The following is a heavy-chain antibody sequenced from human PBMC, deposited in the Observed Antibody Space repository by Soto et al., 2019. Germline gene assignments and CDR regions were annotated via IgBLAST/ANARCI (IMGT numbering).Heavy chain of an antibody. CDR3: AKSETTVWFDP. V-gene: IGHV3-23*01. D-gene: IGHD4-4*01. J-gene: IGHJ5*02. CDR2: ISGTGGST. Sequence: PGGSLRLSCEASGGMFSSYVMNWVRQAPGKGLEWVSGISGTGGSTYYADSVKGRFTISRDNSKNTLYLQMNSLRAEDTAVYYCAKSETTVWFDPWGQGTLVTVSS. CDR1: GGMFSSYV.